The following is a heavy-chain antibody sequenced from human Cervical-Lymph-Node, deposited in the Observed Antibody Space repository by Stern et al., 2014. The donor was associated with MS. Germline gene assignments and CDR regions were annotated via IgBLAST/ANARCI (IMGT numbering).Heavy chain of an antibody. CDR2: IYYSWST. CDR1: GGSVSSGNYY. D-gene: IGHD4-17*01. CDR3: AREGNDYGIYYFDY. Sequence: QVQLQESGPGLVKPSETLSLTCSVSGGSVSSGNYYWSLIRPPPGKGLEGLRFIYYSWSTNYNPSLKSRVTISVDTSKNQFSLKLSSVTAADTAVYYCAREGNDYGIYYFDYWGQGTLVTVSS. J-gene: IGHJ4*02. V-gene: IGHV4-61*01.